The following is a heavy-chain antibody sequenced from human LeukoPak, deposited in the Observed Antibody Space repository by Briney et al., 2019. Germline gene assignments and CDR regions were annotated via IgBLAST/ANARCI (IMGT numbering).Heavy chain of an antibody. D-gene: IGHD6-13*01. Sequence: KPSETLSLTCTVSGGSVSSYYWSWIRQPAGKGLEWIGRTYTSGSTNYNPSLKSRVTVSVDTSKNQFSLKLSSVTAADTAVYYCASSIAAAPGDYWGQGTLVTVSS. J-gene: IGHJ4*02. CDR2: TYTSGST. CDR1: GGSVSSYY. V-gene: IGHV4-4*07. CDR3: ASSIAAAPGDY.